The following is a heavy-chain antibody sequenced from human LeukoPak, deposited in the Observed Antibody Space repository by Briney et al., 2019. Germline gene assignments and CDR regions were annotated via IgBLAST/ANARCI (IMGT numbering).Heavy chain of an antibody. J-gene: IGHJ4*02. Sequence: SVKVSCKASGGTFSSYAISWVRQAPGQGLEWMGGIIPIFGTANYAQKFQGRVTITADKSTSTAYMELSSLRSEDTAVYYCAGDGIHGSDLLDYWGQGTLVTVSS. CDR2: IIPIFGTA. D-gene: IGHD3-10*01. V-gene: IGHV1-69*06. CDR3: AGDGIHGSDLLDY. CDR1: GGTFSSYA.